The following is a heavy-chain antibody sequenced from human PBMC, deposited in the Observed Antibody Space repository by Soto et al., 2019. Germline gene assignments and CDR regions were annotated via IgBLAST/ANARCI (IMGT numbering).Heavy chain of an antibody. CDR3: ATGGYDSSGFPAPFDY. CDR1: GGSISSYY. CDR2: IYYSGST. D-gene: IGHD3-22*01. V-gene: IGHV4-59*08. Sequence: SETLSLTCTVSGGSISSYYWSWIRQPPGKGLEWIGYIYYSGSTNYNPSLKSRVTISVDTSKNQSSLKLSSVTAADTAVYYCATGGYDSSGFPAPFDYWVQGPLVTV. J-gene: IGHJ4*02.